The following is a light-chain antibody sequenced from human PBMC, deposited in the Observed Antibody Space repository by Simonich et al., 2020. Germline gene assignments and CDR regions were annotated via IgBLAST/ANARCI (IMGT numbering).Light chain of an antibody. CDR3: QQFNSYPLT. Sequence: AIQLTQSPSSLSASVGDRVTITCRASQGISSALAWYQQKPEKAPKLLIYDASGLESGAPSRFSGSGSGTDFPLTISSLQPKDFATYYCQQFNSYPLTFGGGTKVEIK. CDR1: QGISSA. V-gene: IGKV1-13*02. J-gene: IGKJ4*01. CDR2: DAS.